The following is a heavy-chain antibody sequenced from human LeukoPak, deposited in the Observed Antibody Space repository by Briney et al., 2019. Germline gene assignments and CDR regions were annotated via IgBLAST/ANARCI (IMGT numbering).Heavy chain of an antibody. CDR2: INPSGGNT. J-gene: IGHJ4*02. CDR1: GYTFTIYY. V-gene: IGHV1-46*01. CDR3: VRDEMASLDY. D-gene: IGHD5-24*01. Sequence: PSVKVSCKASGYTFTIYYLHWVRQTPGQGLEWMGIINPSGGNTNYAQKFQDRVTMTRDTSTSTVYLQLSTLGSEDTAVYYCVRDEMASLDYWGQGTLVTVSS.